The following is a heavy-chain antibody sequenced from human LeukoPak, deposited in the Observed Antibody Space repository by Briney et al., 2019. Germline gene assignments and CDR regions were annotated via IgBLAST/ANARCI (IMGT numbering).Heavy chain of an antibody. V-gene: IGHV4-34*01. J-gene: IGHJ4*02. CDR2: INHSGST. D-gene: IGHD1-14*01. CDR3: ARGSPSESYFDY. Sequence: SETLSLTCAVYGGSFSDYYWSWIRQPPGKGLEWIGEINHSGSTNYNPSLKSRVTISVDTSKNQFSLKLSSVTAADTAVYYCARGSPSESYFDYWGQGTLVTVSS. CDR1: GGSFSDYY.